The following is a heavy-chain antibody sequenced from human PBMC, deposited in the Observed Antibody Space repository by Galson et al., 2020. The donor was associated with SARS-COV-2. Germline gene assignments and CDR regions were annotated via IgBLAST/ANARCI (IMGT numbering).Heavy chain of an antibody. CDR3: ARNGRDCSGGICFGAEYFRH. Sequence: GESLKISCAASGYSFSDYYMSWIRQAPGKGLEWVSYISSSGSYTNYADSVKGRFTISRDNAKKSQYLQMNSLRVEDTAVYYCARNGRDCSGGICFGAEYFRHWGEGTQVIVSS. J-gene: IGHJ1*01. CDR1: GYSFSDYY. V-gene: IGHV3-11*06. CDR2: ISSSGSYT. D-gene: IGHD2-15*01.